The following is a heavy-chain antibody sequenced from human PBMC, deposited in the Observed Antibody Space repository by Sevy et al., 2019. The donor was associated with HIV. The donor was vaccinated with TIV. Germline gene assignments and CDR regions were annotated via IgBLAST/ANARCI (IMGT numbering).Heavy chain of an antibody. Sequence: GGSLRLSCVTSGCTFRNHAMHWVRQAPGKGLEWVAVISSDGAIKYYADSVKGRFTFSRDNSKSTLYLQMNSLRPEDTAMYYCAKSYSGSYYIPYDAFDMWGQGTMVTVSS. J-gene: IGHJ3*02. CDR2: ISSDGAIK. CDR3: AKSYSGSYYIPYDAFDM. CDR1: GCTFRNHA. V-gene: IGHV3-30-3*02. D-gene: IGHD1-26*01.